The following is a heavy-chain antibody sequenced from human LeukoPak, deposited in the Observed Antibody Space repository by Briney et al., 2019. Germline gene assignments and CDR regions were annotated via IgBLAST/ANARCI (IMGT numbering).Heavy chain of an antibody. CDR3: ERDIDCTSTSCHFKY. CDR2: IYHSGNT. J-gene: IGHJ4*02. V-gene: IGHV4-38-2*02. D-gene: IGHD2-2*01. Sequence: SETLSLTCSVSGQFISSGYYWGWIRQPPGKDLEWIGTIYHSGNTQYNPSLESRVTMSVDTSKNQFSLRLTFVTAADTAVYYCERDIDCTSTSCHFKYWGQGKLLTVSS. CDR1: GQFISSGYY.